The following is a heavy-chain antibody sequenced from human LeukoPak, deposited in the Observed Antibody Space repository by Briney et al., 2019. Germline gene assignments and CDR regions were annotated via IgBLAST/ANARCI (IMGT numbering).Heavy chain of an antibody. V-gene: IGHV3-23*01. D-gene: IGHD3-10*01. J-gene: IGHJ4*02. CDR2: ISASGGVT. CDR3: AKPSKWFGESNPFDY. CDR1: GFTFSSYA. Sequence: PGGSLRLSCAASGFTFSSYAMSWVRQAPGKGLEWVSGISASGGVTYSAESVRGRFTISRDNSKNTLYLQMNSLRAEDTAVYYCAKPSKWFGESNPFDYWGQGTLVTVSS.